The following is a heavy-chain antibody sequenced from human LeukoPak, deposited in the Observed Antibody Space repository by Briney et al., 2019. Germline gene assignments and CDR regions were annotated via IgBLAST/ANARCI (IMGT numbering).Heavy chain of an antibody. Sequence: GGSLRLSCAASGFTFGDAWMSWVRQAPGKGLEWVGRITSKTNGGITDSAAPVKGRFTISRDDSKNTLYLQMNSLQTDDTAMYYCATDESNSFFYWGQGTLVTVSS. V-gene: IGHV3-15*01. J-gene: IGHJ4*02. D-gene: IGHD2/OR15-2a*01. CDR1: GFTFGDAW. CDR2: ITSKTNGGIT. CDR3: ATDESNSFFY.